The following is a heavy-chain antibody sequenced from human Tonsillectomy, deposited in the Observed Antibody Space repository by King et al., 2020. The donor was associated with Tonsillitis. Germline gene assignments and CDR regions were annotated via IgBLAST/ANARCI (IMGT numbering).Heavy chain of an antibody. CDR2: ISSDGYNK. Sequence: VQLVESGGGVVQPGGSLRLSCAASGFTFSDYAIHWVRQVPGKGLEWVVVISSDGYNKYYTDSVKGRFTISRDDSKNTLFLQMNSLRPEDTTVYYCARGARGGSTAAGSPIDFWGQGTLVTVSS. V-gene: IGHV3-30*10. J-gene: IGHJ4*02. CDR3: ARGARGGSTAAGSPIDF. CDR1: GFTFSDYA. D-gene: IGHD6-13*01.